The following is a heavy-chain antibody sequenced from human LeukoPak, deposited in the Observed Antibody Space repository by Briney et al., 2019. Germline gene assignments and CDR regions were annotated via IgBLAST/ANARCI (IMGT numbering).Heavy chain of an antibody. Sequence: PGRSLRLSCAASGFTFSSYAMHWVRQAPGKGLEWVAVISYDGSNKYYADSVKGRFTISRDNPKNTLYLQMNSLRAEDTAVYYCARDRGGSYNWGQGTLVTVSS. V-gene: IGHV3-30*04. CDR2: ISYDGSNK. D-gene: IGHD1-26*01. J-gene: IGHJ4*02. CDR3: ARDRGGSYN. CDR1: GFTFSSYA.